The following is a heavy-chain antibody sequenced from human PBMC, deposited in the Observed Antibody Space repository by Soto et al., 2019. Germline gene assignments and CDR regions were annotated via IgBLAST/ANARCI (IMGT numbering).Heavy chain of an antibody. CDR3: ARDEGYCSGGSCYSAAFDI. CDR1: GGTFSSYT. D-gene: IGHD2-15*01. V-gene: IGHV1-69*04. J-gene: IGHJ3*02. Sequence: VASVKVSCKASGGTFSSYTISWVRQAPGQGLEWMGRIIPILGIANYAQKFQGRVTITADKSTSTAYMELSSLRSEDTAVYYCARDEGYCSGGSCYSAAFDIWGQGTMVTVSS. CDR2: IIPILGIA.